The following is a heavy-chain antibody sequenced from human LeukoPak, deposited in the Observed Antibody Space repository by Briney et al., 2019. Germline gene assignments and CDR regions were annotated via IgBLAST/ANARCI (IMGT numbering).Heavy chain of an antibody. CDR2: IYYSGST. V-gene: IGHV4-39*07. Sequence: SETLSLTCTVSGGSISSSSYYWGWIRQPPGKGLEWIGSIYYSGSTYYNPSLKSRVTISVDTSKNQFSLKLSSVTAADTAVYYCARIIQLWPDYWGRGTLVTVSS. D-gene: IGHD5-18*01. CDR1: GGSISSSSYY. CDR3: ARIIQLWPDY. J-gene: IGHJ4*02.